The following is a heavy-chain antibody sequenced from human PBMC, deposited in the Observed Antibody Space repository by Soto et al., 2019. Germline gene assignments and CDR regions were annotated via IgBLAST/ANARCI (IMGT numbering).Heavy chain of an antibody. CDR2: INPDSGAT. V-gene: IGHV1-2*02. D-gene: IGHD2-8*02. CDR1: GYSFTGYY. CDR3: ARGDYGTGGYPFPYFDY. Sequence: HEHLVQSGAEVKRPGASLKVSCKASGYSFTGYYIHWVRQAPGQGLERMGWINPDSGATNYAQNFQGRVKLTSDTSISTASMDLTSLTSDDTAVYYCARGDYGTGGYPFPYFDYWGQGTLVIVYS. J-gene: IGHJ4*02.